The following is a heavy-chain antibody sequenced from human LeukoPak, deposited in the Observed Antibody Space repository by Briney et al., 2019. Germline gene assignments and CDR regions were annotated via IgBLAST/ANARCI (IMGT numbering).Heavy chain of an antibody. V-gene: IGHV3-30*02. CDR2: IRYDGSNK. Sequence: AGGSLRLSCAASGFTFTSYGMHWVRQAPGKGLEWVAFIRYDGSNKYYVDSVKGRFTISRDNSKNTLYLQMNSLRAEDTAVYYCAKRIQSAMATGYWGQGTLVTVSS. D-gene: IGHD5-18*01. CDR1: GFTFTSYG. J-gene: IGHJ4*02. CDR3: AKRIQSAMATGY.